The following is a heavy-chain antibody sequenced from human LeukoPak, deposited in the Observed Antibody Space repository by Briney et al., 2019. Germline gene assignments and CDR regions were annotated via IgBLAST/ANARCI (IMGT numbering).Heavy chain of an antibody. V-gene: IGHV3-30-3*01. CDR3: AREAHKSYYYGSGSSNWFDP. Sequence: PGGSLRLSCAASGFTFSSYAMHWVRQAPGKGLEWVAVISYDGSNKYYADSVKGRFTISRDNSKNTLYLQMNSLRAEDTAVYYCAREAHKSYYYGSGSSNWFDPWGQGTLVTVSS. D-gene: IGHD3-10*01. J-gene: IGHJ5*02. CDR2: ISYDGSNK. CDR1: GFTFSSYA.